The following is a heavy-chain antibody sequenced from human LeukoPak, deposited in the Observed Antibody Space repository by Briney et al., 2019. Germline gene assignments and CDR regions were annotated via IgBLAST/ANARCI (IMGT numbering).Heavy chain of an antibody. J-gene: IGHJ3*02. D-gene: IGHD6-13*01. Sequence: GGSLRLSCAASGFTFSSYWMSWARQAPGKGLEWVANIKQDGSEKYYVDSVKGRFTISRDNAKNSLYLQMNSLRAEDTAVYYCARVQYSSSWYPNDAFDIWGQGTMVTVSS. CDR1: GFTFSSYW. CDR2: IKQDGSEK. V-gene: IGHV3-7*01. CDR3: ARVQYSSSWYPNDAFDI.